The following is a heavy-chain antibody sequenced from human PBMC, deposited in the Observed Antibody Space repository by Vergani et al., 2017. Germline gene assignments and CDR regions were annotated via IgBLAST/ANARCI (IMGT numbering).Heavy chain of an antibody. J-gene: IGHJ6*03. CDR3: ARVNTETNGHLYYYYYMDV. CDR2: IYHTGRP. V-gene: IGHV4-34*01. Sequence: QVQLQQWGGGLLKPSETLSLTCVVHGGSFTSYHWTWIRQSPGEGLEWVGGIYHTGRPDYNPSLKSRLTMSVHKSRHQFSLTLNSATATDTAIYFCARVNTETNGHLYYYYYMDVWGQGAAVTVS. D-gene: IGHD4-11*01. CDR1: GGSFTSYH.